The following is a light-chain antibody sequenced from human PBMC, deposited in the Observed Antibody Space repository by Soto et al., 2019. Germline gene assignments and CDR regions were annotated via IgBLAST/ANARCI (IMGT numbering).Light chain of an antibody. V-gene: IGLV2-11*01. CDR3: CSYAGSHTYV. CDR1: SSDVGGYNY. CDR2: DVS. Sequence: QSALTQPRSVSGSPGQSVTISCTGTSSDVGGYNYVYWYQQHPGKAPKLMIYDVSKRPSGVPDRFSGSKSGNTASLTISGLQAEDEADYYCCSYAGSHTYVFGTGTKLTVL. J-gene: IGLJ1*01.